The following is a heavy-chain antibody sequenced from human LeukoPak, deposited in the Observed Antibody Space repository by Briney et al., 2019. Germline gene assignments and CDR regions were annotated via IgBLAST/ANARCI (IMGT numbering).Heavy chain of an antibody. V-gene: IGHV3-23*01. CDR2: ISGSGGST. D-gene: IGHD5-18*01. J-gene: IGHJ6*02. CDR3: AKDSDTAMVTHYGMDV. CDR1: GFTFSSYA. Sequence: GGSLRLSCAASGFTFSSYAMSWVRQAPGKGLEWVSAISGSGGSTYYADSVKGRFTISRDNSKNSLYLQMNSLRTEDTALYYCAKDSDTAMVTHYGMDVWGQGTTVTVSS.